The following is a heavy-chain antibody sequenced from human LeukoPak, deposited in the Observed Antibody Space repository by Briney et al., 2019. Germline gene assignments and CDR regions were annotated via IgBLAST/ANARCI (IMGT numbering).Heavy chain of an antibody. CDR3: ATAPSGDYGDSYNWFDP. J-gene: IGHJ5*02. Sequence: ASVKVSCKVSGYTLTELSMHWLRQAPGKGLEWMGGFYPEDGETIYAQKFQGRVTMTEDTSTDTAYMELSSLRSEDTAVYYCATAPSGDYGDSYNWFDPWGQGTLVTVSS. CDR1: GYTLTELS. D-gene: IGHD4-17*01. CDR2: FYPEDGET. V-gene: IGHV1-24*01.